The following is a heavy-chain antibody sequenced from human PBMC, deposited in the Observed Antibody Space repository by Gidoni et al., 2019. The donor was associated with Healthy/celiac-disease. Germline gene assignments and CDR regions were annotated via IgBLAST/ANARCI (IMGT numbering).Heavy chain of an antibody. V-gene: IGHV3-53*02. D-gene: IGHD5-12*01. CDR1: GFTVSSNY. CDR2: IYSGGST. J-gene: IGHJ4*02. Sequence: EVQLVETVGGLIQPGGSLRLSCAASGFTVSSNYMSWVRQAPGKGLEWVSVIYSGGSTYYADSVKGRFTISRDNSKNTLYRQMNSLRAEDTAVYYCAREGDGYNDGNYYFDYWGQGTLVTVSS. CDR3: AREGDGYNDGNYYFDY.